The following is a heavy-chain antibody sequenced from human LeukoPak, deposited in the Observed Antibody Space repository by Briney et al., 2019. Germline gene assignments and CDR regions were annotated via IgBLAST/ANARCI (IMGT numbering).Heavy chain of an antibody. D-gene: IGHD3-9*01. CDR2: INPSGGST. V-gene: IGHV1-46*01. Sequence: ASVKVSCKASGYTITSYYMHWVRQAPGQGLEWMGIINPSGGSTSYAQKFQGRVTMTRDTSTSTVYMELSSLRSEDTAVYYCARDLKNRVLLVIYYYYYGMDVWGQGTTVTVSS. CDR3: ARDLKNRVLLVIYYYYYGMDV. CDR1: GYTITSYY. J-gene: IGHJ6*02.